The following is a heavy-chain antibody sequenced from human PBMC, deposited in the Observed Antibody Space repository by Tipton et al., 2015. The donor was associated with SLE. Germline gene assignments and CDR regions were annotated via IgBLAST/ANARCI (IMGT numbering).Heavy chain of an antibody. V-gene: IGHV4-34*01. Sequence: LRLSCAVYGGSFSGYYWSWIRQPPGKGLEWIGEINHSGSTNYNPSLKSRVTISVDTSKNQFSLKLSSVTAVDTAVYYCARGGGDYVDWGQGTLVTVSS. CDR3: ARGGGDYVD. CDR1: GGSFSGYY. CDR2: INHSGST. D-gene: IGHD4-17*01. J-gene: IGHJ4*02.